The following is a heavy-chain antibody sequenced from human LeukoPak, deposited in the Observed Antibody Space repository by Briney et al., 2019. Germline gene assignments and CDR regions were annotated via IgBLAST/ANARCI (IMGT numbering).Heavy chain of an antibody. CDR3: ARQVYSGYDFYES. Sequence: PSETLSLTCTDSGGSISSSSYYWGWIRQPPGKGLEWIGSIYYSGSTYYNPSLKSRVTISVDTSKNQFSLKLSSVTAADTAVYYCARQVYSGYDFYESWGQGTLVTVSS. D-gene: IGHD5-12*01. J-gene: IGHJ5*02. V-gene: IGHV4-39*01. CDR1: GGSISSSSYY. CDR2: IYYSGST.